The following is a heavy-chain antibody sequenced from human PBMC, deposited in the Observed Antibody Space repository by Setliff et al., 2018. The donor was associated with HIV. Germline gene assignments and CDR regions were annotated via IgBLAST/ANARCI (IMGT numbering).Heavy chain of an antibody. J-gene: IGHJ3*01. V-gene: IGHV1-8*02. Sequence: ASVKVSCKASGYTFTSSDINWVRQATGQGLEWMGWMNPNSGNTGYAERFQGRVTMTTDTSTRTVYMELRSLRHDDTAEYFCARVPYRSAWFSGGHDAFDVWGQGTMVTVSS. CDR2: MNPNSGNT. CDR3: ARVPYRSAWFSGGHDAFDV. CDR1: GYTFTSSD. D-gene: IGHD6-19*01.